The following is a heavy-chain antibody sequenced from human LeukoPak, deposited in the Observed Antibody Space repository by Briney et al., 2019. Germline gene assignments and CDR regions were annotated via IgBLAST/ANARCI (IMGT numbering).Heavy chain of an antibody. Sequence: ASVKVSCKASGYTFSNFGISWVRQAPGQGLEWMGWSSAYNDDTHYAQKFQGRVTMTTDTSTNTAYMDPRSLRSDDTAMYYCAKDFYNSGGRWYDCFDIWGQGTMVTVSS. CDR2: SSAYNDDT. V-gene: IGHV1-18*01. J-gene: IGHJ3*02. D-gene: IGHD2-15*01. CDR3: AKDFYNSGGRWYDCFDI. CDR1: GYTFSNFG.